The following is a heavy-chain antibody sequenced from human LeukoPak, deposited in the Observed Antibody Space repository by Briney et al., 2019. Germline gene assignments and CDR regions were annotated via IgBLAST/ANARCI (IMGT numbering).Heavy chain of an antibody. D-gene: IGHD1-26*01. J-gene: IGHJ4*02. CDR3: AIRKLGTYYFDY. V-gene: IGHV3-9*01. CDR1: GFTCDNYA. Sequence: PGRSLRLSCAASGFTCDNYAMHWVRQPPGKGLEGVSGIVWNTAATAYADSMRGRFTISRDNAKNSLYLQMNSLRVEDTAFYFCAIRKLGTYYFDYWGQGTLVTVSS. CDR2: IVWNTAAT.